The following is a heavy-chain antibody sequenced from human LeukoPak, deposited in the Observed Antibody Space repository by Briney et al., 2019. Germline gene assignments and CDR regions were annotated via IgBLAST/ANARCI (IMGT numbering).Heavy chain of an antibody. CDR3: ARRLGVVRGVVRYFDY. J-gene: IGHJ4*02. CDR1: GYTFTNYW. CDR2: IYPRDSDT. D-gene: IGHD3-10*01. Sequence: GESLKISCTGSGYTFTNYWICWVRQMPGKGLEWLGIIYPRDSDTRYNPSFQDQVTISVDKSIRTAYLQWSSLKASDTAMYYCARRLGVVRGVVRYFDYWGQGTLVTVSS. V-gene: IGHV5-51*01.